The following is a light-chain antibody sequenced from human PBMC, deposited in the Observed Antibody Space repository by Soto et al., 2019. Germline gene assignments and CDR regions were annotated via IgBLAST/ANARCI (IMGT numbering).Light chain of an antibody. V-gene: IGKV1-39*01. Sequence: DIMMSQSPSTLSSSVGDRATITCLESQSNSSYLNWYQQKPGKAPKLLIYAASTLQSGVPARFSGSGSGTDFTLTISSLQAEDVAAYYCQQYYSTPWTFGQGTKVDI. CDR3: QQYYSTPWT. J-gene: IGKJ1*01. CDR2: AAS. CDR1: QSNSSY.